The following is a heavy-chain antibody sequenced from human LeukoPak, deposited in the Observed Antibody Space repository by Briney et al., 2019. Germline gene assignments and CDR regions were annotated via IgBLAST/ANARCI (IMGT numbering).Heavy chain of an antibody. CDR2: IYYSGST. V-gene: IGHV4-59*01. J-gene: IGHJ3*02. Sequence: SETLSLTCTVSGGSISSYYWSWIRQPPGKGLEWIGYIYYSGSTNYNPSLKSRVTISVDTSKNQFSLKLSSVTAADTAVYYCARLDYYDSSGFDIRGQGTMVTVSS. D-gene: IGHD3-22*01. CDR3: ARLDYYDSSGFDI. CDR1: GGSISSYY.